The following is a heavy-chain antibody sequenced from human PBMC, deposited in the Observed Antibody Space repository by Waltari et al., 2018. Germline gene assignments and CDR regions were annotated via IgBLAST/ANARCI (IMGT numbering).Heavy chain of an antibody. CDR1: GGTFSSYA. CDR2: IIPIFGTA. J-gene: IGHJ3*02. CDR3: ASGGDGAAGPFNAFDI. Sequence: QVQLVQSGAEVKKPGSSVKVSCKASGGTFSSYAISWVRQAPGQGLEWMGGIIPIFGTANYAQKFQGRVTITADESTSTAYMELSSLRSEDTAVYYCASGGDGAAGPFNAFDIWGQGTMVTVSS. V-gene: IGHV1-69*12. D-gene: IGHD6-13*01.